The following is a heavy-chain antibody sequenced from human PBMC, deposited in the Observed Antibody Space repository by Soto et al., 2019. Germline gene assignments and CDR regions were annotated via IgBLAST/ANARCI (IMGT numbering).Heavy chain of an antibody. CDR1: GGSISSGGYY. V-gene: IGHV4-31*03. J-gene: IGHJ4*02. CDR3: AREPRY. CDR2: IYYSGST. Sequence: SETLSLTCTVSGGSISSGGYYWNLIRQHPGKGLEWIGYIYYSGSTYYNPSLKSRVTISVDTSKNQFSLKLSSVTASYTAVYYCAREPRYWGQGTQVTVSS.